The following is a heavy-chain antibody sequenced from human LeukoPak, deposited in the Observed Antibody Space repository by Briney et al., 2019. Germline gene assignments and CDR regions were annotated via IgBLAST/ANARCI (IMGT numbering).Heavy chain of an antibody. CDR3: AKVQSGSPGSFDN. CDR2: IRYDGSNK. CDR1: GFTVSSYG. J-gene: IGHJ5*02. V-gene: IGHV3-30*02. Sequence: GGSLRLSCAASGFTVSSYGMNWVRQAPGKGLEWVAFIRYDGSNKYYADSVKGRFTISRDNSKNTLYLQMNSLRVEDTAVYYCAKVQSGSPGSFDNWGQGTLVTVSS. D-gene: IGHD6-13*01.